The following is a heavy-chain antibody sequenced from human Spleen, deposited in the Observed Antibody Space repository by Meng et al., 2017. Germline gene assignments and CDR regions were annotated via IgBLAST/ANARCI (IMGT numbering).Heavy chain of an antibody. CDR1: GYTFTDYA. Sequence: QVQLVQSGAEVKKPGASVKVSCRASGYTFTDYAMNWVRQAPGQRLEWMGWIDAGNGNTKYSQKFQGRVTIIRDTSASTAYMELSSLRSEDTAVYYCARGPYSNLDYWGQGTLVTVSS. J-gene: IGHJ4*02. CDR3: ARGPYSNLDY. D-gene: IGHD6-13*01. CDR2: IDAGNGNT. V-gene: IGHV1-3*01.